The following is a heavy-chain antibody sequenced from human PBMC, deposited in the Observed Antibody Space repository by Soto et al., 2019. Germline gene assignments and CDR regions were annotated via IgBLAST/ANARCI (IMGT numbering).Heavy chain of an antibody. V-gene: IGHV5-51*01. D-gene: IGHD1-26*01. CDR3: ARYSGSYWHYLDF. CDR1: GYSFASHW. Sequence: GESLKISCKGSGYSFASHWVAWVRQMPEKGLEWIGAIYPGDSDTKYSSAFRGHVTISADTSVSTAYLQWRSLEATDSAIYYCARYSGSYWHYLDFWGQGTLVTVSS. J-gene: IGHJ4*02. CDR2: IYPGDSDT.